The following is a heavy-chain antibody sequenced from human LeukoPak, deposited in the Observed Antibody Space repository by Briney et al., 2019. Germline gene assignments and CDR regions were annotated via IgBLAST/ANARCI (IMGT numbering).Heavy chain of an antibody. J-gene: IGHJ4*02. D-gene: IGHD6-19*01. CDR2: IGTAGDT. CDR1: GFTFSRYD. Sequence: GGSLRLSCAASGFTFSRYDMHWVRQATGKGREGVSGIGTAGDTYYAGSVKGRFTISRENAKNSLYLQMNSLTAGDTAVYYCAGAGSETQWRAFDFWGQGALVTVFS. V-gene: IGHV3-13*01. CDR3: AGAGSETQWRAFDF.